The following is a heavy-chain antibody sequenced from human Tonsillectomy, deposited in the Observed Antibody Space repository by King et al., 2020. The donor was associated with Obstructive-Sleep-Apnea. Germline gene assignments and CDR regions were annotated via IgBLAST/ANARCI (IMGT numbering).Heavy chain of an antibody. Sequence: VQLVESGGGVVQPGRSLRLSCAASGFVFSDYGMHWVRQAPGKGLEWVAVISYDGTYKYFGDSVKGRVTISRDNSKNTVYLQMNSLRAEDTAVYYCAKDPYVWATTYYLEHWGQGTLVTVSS. V-gene: IGHV3-30*18. CDR1: GFVFSDYG. CDR2: ISYDGTYK. CDR3: AKDPYVWATTYYLEH. D-gene: IGHD3-16*01. J-gene: IGHJ4*02.